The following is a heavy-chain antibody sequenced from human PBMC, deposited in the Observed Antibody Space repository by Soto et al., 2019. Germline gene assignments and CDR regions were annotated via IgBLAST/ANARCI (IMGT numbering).Heavy chain of an antibody. CDR2: IIPIFGTA. CDR3: ALTRIAVGGTPYDYYYYGMDV. J-gene: IGHJ6*02. Sequence: QVQLVQSGAEVKKPGSSVKVSCKASGGTFSSYAISWVRQAPGQGLEWMGGIIPIFGTANYAQKFQGRVTITADESTSTAYMELSSLRSEDTAVYYCALTRIAVGGTPYDYYYYGMDVWGQGTTVTVSS. D-gene: IGHD6-19*01. CDR1: GGTFSSYA. V-gene: IGHV1-69*01.